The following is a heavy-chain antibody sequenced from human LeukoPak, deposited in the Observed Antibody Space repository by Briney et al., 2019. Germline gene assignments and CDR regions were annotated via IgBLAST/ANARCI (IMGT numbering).Heavy chain of an antibody. Sequence: GGSLRLSCAASGFTFSSYWVSWVRQAPGKGLEWVANIKQDGSEKYYVDSVKGRFTISRDNAKNSLYLQMNSLRAEDTAVYYCARMDYYDSSGYGLYYYYYGMDVWGQGTTVTVSS. V-gene: IGHV3-7*03. CDR2: IKQDGSEK. CDR1: GFTFSSYW. CDR3: ARMDYYDSSGYGLYYYYYGMDV. D-gene: IGHD3-22*01. J-gene: IGHJ6*02.